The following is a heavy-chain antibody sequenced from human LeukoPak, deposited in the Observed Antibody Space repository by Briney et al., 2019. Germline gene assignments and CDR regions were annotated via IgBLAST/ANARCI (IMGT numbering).Heavy chain of an antibody. Sequence: GGSLRLSCVMSGITFKSYAMSWVRQAPGKGLEWVAGIGAGGGTTYSADSVKGRFTISRDNSKNTLYLQMNSLRAEDTAVYYCAKGRLDPNLVLDYWGQGTLVTVSS. V-gene: IGHV3-23*01. CDR2: IGAGGGTT. CDR3: AKGRLDPNLVLDY. CDR1: GITFKSYA. D-gene: IGHD2-8*02. J-gene: IGHJ4*02.